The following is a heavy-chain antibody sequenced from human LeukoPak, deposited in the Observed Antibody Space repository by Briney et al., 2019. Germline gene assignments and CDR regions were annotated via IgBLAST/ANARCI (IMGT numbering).Heavy chain of an antibody. J-gene: IGHJ4*02. CDR3: AKDREVASAAEFGS. D-gene: IGHD6-13*01. CDR1: GFTFSSYA. V-gene: IGHV3-23*01. CDR2: ISGSGDKT. Sequence: GGSLRLSCAASGFTFSSYAMSWVRQAPGKGLEWVSAISGSGDKTDYADSVKGRFTISRDNSKNTLYLQMNSLRADDTAIYYCAKDREVASAAEFGSWGQGTVVTVSS.